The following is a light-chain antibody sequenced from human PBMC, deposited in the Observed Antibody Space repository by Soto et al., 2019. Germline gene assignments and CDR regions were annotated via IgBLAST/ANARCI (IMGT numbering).Light chain of an antibody. CDR1: SSDVGSYDY. Sequence: QSALTQPASVSGSPGQSITFSCPGTSSDVGSYDYVSWHQQHPGKAPKLIIYDVNNRPSGVPSRFSGSKSGNTASLIISGLQTEDEADYYCCAYSTSGTHVFGTGTKLTVL. CDR3: CAYSTSGTHV. J-gene: IGLJ1*01. V-gene: IGLV2-14*03. CDR2: DVN.